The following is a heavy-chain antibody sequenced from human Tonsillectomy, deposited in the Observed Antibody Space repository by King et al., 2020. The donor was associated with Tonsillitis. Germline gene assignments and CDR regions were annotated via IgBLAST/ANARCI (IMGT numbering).Heavy chain of an antibody. V-gene: IGHV4-61*02. CDR1: GGSITTSVNY. D-gene: IGHD3-3*01. CDR2: VFASGST. J-gene: IGHJ4*02. CDR3: EGEWS. Sequence: VQLQESGPGLVKPSQTLSLTCTVSGGSITTSVNYWSWIRQPAGKGLEWLGGVFASGSTDYNPSLKSRVTMSIDTSKNQFSLRLNSLTAADTAVYYCEGEWSWGQGTLVTVSS.